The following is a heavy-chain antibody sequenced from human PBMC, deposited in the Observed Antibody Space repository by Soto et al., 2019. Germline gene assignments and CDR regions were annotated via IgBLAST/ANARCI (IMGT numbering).Heavy chain of an antibody. Sequence: SETLSLTCAVSGGSISSGGYSWSWIRQPPGKGLEWIGYIYHSGSTYYNPSLKSRVTISVDRSKNQFSLKLSSVTAADTAVYYFARASTTVTTLDFWGQGTLVPVSS. CDR3: ARASTTVTTLDF. D-gene: IGHD4-17*01. J-gene: IGHJ4*02. CDR2: IYHSGST. V-gene: IGHV4-30-2*01. CDR1: GGSISSGGYS.